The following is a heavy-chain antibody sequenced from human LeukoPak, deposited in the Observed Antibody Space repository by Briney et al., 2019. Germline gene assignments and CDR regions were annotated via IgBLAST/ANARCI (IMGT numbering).Heavy chain of an antibody. CDR3: AREPYCSSTSCYSFPFDY. J-gene: IGHJ4*02. D-gene: IGHD2-2*01. CDR2: IYHSGST. V-gene: IGHV4-39*07. Sequence: PSETLSLTCTVSGGSISSSSYYWGWIRQPPGKGLEWIGYIYHSGSTYYNPSLKSRVTISVDRSKNQFSLKLSSVTAADTAVYYCAREPYCSSTSCYSFPFDYWGQGTLVTVSS. CDR1: GGSISSSSYY.